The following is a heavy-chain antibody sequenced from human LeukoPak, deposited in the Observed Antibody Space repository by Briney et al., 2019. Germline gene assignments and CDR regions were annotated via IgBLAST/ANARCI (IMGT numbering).Heavy chain of an antibody. J-gene: IGHJ4*02. D-gene: IGHD6-13*01. Sequence: SETLSLTCTVSGGSVISSGYYWAWIRQPPGKGLEWIGSIYYSGSTYYNPSLKSRVTISVDTSKNQFSLKLSSVTATDTAVYYCARHGAAAGTDYWGQGALVTVSS. V-gene: IGHV4-39*01. CDR3: ARHGAAAGTDY. CDR1: GGSVISSGYY. CDR2: IYYSGST.